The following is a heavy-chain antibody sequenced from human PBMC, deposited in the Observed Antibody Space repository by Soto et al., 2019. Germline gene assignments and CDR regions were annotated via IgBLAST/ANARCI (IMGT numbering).Heavy chain of an antibody. D-gene: IGHD3-3*01. CDR2: INHNGGT. CDR1: GWTFSGYY. CDR3: ARGDWSTRFQN. J-gene: IGHJ1*01. V-gene: IGHV4-34*01. Sequence: QVQLQQWGAGLLKPSETLSLTCAVHGWTFSGYYWSWVRQPPGKGLEWIGEINHNGGTNYNPSLESRITISVDASRNPFSLRLNSVTAADTAVYYCARGDWSTRFQNWGRGTLVTVSS.